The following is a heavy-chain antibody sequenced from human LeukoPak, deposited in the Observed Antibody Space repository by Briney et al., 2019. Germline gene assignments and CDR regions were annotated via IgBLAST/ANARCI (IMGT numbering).Heavy chain of an antibody. V-gene: IGHV3-21*01. D-gene: IGHD3-10*01. J-gene: IGHJ4*02. CDR1: GFTFSSYS. Sequence: PGGSLRLSCAASGFTFSSYSMNWVRQAPGKGLEWVSSISSSSSYIYYADSVKGRFTISRDNAKNSLYLQMNSLRAEDTAVYYCARVRSGSYPPNGNYFDYWGQGPLVTVSS. CDR3: ARVRSGSYPPNGNYFDY. CDR2: ISSSSSYI.